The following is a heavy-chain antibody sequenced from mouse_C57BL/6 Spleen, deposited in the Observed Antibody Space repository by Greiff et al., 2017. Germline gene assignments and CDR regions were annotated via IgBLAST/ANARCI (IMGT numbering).Heavy chain of an antibody. CDR1: GFTFSNYW. V-gene: IGHV6-3*01. CDR2: IRLKSDNYAT. Sequence: VQLMESGGGLVQPGGSMKLSCVASGFTFSNYWMNWVRQSPEKGLEWVAQIRLKSDNYATHYAVSVKGRFTISRDDSKSSVYLQMNNLRAEDTGIYYCTNDPGYFDYWGQGTTLTVSS. J-gene: IGHJ2*01. CDR3: TNDPGYFDY.